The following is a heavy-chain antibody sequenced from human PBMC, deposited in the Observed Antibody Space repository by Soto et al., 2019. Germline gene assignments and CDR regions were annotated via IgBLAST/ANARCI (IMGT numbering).Heavy chain of an antibody. CDR3: ARGGDYDYYYGMDV. D-gene: IGHD2-21*02. CDR2: INHSGIT. J-gene: IGHJ6*02. Sequence: SETLSLTCAVYGGSFSGYYWSWIRQPPGKGLEWIGEINHSGITNYNPSLKSRVTISVDTSKKQFSLKLSSVTAADTAVYYRARGGDYDYYYGMDVWRQRTTVTVSS. CDR1: GGSFSGYY. V-gene: IGHV4-34*01.